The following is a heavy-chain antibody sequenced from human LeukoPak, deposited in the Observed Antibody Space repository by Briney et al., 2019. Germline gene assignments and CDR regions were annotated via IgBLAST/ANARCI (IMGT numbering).Heavy chain of an antibody. CDR1: GDSVSGSSVA. CDR2: TYYRSKWYH. V-gene: IGHV6-1*01. J-gene: IGHJ4*02. Sequence: SQTLSLTCAISGDSVSGSSVAWNWLRQSPLRGLEWLGRTYYRSKWYHDYAISVKSRMTIHPDTSKNQFSLQLISVTPEDTAVYYCARAAFTSGTPRGFDYWGQGTLVTVSS. D-gene: IGHD6-19*01. CDR3: ARAAFTSGTPRGFDY.